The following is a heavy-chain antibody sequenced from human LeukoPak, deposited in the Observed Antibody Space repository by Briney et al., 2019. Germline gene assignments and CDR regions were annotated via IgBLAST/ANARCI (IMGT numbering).Heavy chain of an antibody. V-gene: IGHV3-30*02. J-gene: IGHJ4*02. D-gene: IGHD3-22*01. CDR2: IWYDGSNK. CDR3: AISNYYDSSGPDY. CDR1: GFTFSSYG. Sequence: GGSLRLSCAASGFTFSSYGMHWVRQAPGKGLEWVAVIWYDGSNKYYADSVKGRFTISRDNSKNTLYLQMNSLRAEDTAVYYCAISNYYDSSGPDYWGQGTLSPSPQ.